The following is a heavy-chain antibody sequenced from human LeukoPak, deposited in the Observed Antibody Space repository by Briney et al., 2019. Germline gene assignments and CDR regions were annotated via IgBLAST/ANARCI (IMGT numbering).Heavy chain of an antibody. D-gene: IGHD3-22*01. V-gene: IGHV1-46*01. CDR1: GYTFTSYY. CDR2: INPSGGST. Sequence: GASVTVSCKASGYTFTSYYMHWVRQAPGQGLEWMGIINPSGGSTSYAQKFQGRVTMTRDTSTSTVYMELSSLRSEDTAVYYCARDGLSLYYDSSGSFDYWGQGTLVTVSS. J-gene: IGHJ4*02. CDR3: ARDGLSLYYDSSGSFDY.